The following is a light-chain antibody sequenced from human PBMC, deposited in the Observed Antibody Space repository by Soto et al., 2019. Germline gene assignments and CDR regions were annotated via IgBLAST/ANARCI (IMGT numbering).Light chain of an antibody. CDR3: QQYKGYSPLT. Sequence: DIQMTQSPSTLSASVGDRVTITCRASQSISTSVAWYQQKPGKAPKFLIYDASSLQSGVPSRFSGSGSGTEFTLTISSLQPDDFATYYCQQYKGYSPLTFGGAPTVDI. J-gene: IGKJ4*01. V-gene: IGKV1-5*01. CDR1: QSISTS. CDR2: DAS.